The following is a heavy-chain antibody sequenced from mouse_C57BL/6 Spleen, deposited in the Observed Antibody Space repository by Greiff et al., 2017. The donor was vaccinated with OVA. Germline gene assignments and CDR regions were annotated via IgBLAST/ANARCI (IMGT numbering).Heavy chain of an antibody. Sequence: VQLQQSGAELVKPGASVKLSCKASGYTFTSYWMHWVKQRPGQGLEWIGMIHPNSGSTNYNEKFKSKATLTVDKSSSTAYMQLSSLTSEDSAVYYCARGDYYGYFDYWGQGTTLTVSS. CDR3: ARGDYYGYFDY. CDR1: GYTFTSYW. D-gene: IGHD1-1*01. J-gene: IGHJ2*01. CDR2: IHPNSGST. V-gene: IGHV1-64*01.